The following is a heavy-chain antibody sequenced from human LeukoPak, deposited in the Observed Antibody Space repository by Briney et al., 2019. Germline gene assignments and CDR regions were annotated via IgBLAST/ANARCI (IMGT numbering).Heavy chain of an antibody. CDR3: ARTKHSSSWYVAY. D-gene: IGHD6-13*01. V-gene: IGHV3-21*06. CDR2: ISSGSSYI. CDR1: GFTFSSYS. J-gene: IGHJ4*02. Sequence: GGSLRLSCTASGFTFSSYSMNWVRQAPGKGLEWVSCISSGSSYIYYADSVKGRFTISRDNAKNSLYLQMTSLRAEDTAVYYCARTKHSSSWYVAYWGQGTLVTVSS.